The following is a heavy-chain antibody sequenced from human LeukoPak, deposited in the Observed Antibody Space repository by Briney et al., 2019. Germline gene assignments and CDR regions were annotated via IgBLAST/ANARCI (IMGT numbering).Heavy chain of an antibody. D-gene: IGHD1-14*01. V-gene: IGHV4-39*07. J-gene: IGHJ4*02. Sequence: SETLSLTCTVSGGSISSSSYYWGWIRQPPGKGLEWIGSIYHSGSTYYNPSLKSRVTISVDTSKNQFSLKLSSVTAADTAVYYCARDSALGTEDFDYWGQGTLVTVSS. CDR1: GGSISSSSYY. CDR3: ARDSALGTEDFDY. CDR2: IYHSGST.